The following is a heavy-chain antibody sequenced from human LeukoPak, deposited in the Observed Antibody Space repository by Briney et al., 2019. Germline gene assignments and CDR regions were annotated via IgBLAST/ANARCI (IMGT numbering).Heavy chain of an antibody. CDR3: ARNRSVTTTPGFDH. CDR1: GGSFSGYY. V-gene: IGHV4-34*01. J-gene: IGHJ4*02. D-gene: IGHD4-17*01. Sequence: PSETLSLTCAVYGGSFSGYYWSWIRQPPGKGLEWIGEINHSGSTNYNPSLKSRVTISVDTSKNQFSLMLNSVTAADTAVYYCARNRSVTTTPGFDHWGQGTLVTVSS. CDR2: INHSGST.